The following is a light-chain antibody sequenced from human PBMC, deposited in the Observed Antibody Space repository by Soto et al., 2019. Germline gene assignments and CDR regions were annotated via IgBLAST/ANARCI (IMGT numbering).Light chain of an antibody. Sequence: QSVLTQPASVSGSPGQSMTISCPGTSSDVGGYNYVSWYQQRPGKGPKLMIYEVSNRPSGVSNRFSGSKSGNTASLTISGFQAEDEDDYYCSAYRGSSTFYVFVTGSKSRS. CDR1: SSDVGGYNY. J-gene: IGLJ1*01. V-gene: IGLV2-14*01. CDR3: SAYRGSSTFYV. CDR2: EVS.